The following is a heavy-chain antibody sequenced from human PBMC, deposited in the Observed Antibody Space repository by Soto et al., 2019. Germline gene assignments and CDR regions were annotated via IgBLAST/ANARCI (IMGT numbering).Heavy chain of an antibody. CDR2: IWYDGSNK. V-gene: IGHV3-33*01. D-gene: IGHD3-22*01. Sequence: QVQLVESGGGVVQPGRSLRLSCAASGFTFSSYGMHWVRQAPGKGLEWVAVIWYDGSNKYYADSVKGRFTISRDNSKNTLYLKMNSMRAEDTAVYYCASDYDSSGYPRYYFDYWGQGTLVTVSS. CDR3: ASDYDSSGYPRYYFDY. J-gene: IGHJ4*02. CDR1: GFTFSSYG.